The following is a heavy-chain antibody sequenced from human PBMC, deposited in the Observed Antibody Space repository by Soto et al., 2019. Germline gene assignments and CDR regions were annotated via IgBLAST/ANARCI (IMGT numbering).Heavy chain of an antibody. D-gene: IGHD1-26*01. J-gene: IGHJ4*02. Sequence: CVRQAPGQGLEWMGGIIPIFGTANYAQKFQGRVTITADESTSTAYMELSSLRSEDTAVYYCARPRGGSYYPAHYFDYWGQGTLVTVCS. V-gene: IGHV1-69*01. CDR3: ARPRGGSYYPAHYFDY. CDR2: IIPIFGTA.